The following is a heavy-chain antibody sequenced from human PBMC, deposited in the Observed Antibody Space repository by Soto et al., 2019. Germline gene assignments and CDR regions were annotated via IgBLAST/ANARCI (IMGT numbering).Heavy chain of an antibody. CDR1: GYTFANYD. CDR2: VNPNTGNT. Sequence: ASVKVSCKASGYTFANYDINWVRQAPGQGLEWLGWVNPNTGNTGYAQKFQGRVTMTRNTSVSIVYMELSSLRSEDAAVYYCARAILIAPTGATTYYFDHWGQRALVTGSS. V-gene: IGHV1-8*01. CDR3: ARAILIAPTGATTYYFDH. D-gene: IGHD6-13*01. J-gene: IGHJ4*02.